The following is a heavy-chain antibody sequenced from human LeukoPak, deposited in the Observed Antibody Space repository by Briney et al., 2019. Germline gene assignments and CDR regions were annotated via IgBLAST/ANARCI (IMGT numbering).Heavy chain of an antibody. CDR3: ARVSPFDY. Sequence: GGSLRLSCAASGFTFSSYAMSWVRQAPGKGLEWVSVTYSSGTTYYADSLKGRFTISRDSSKNMLYLQINNLRVDDTAVYYCARVSPFDYWGQGTLVTVSS. J-gene: IGHJ4*02. CDR1: GFTFSSYA. V-gene: IGHV3-66*01. CDR2: TYSSGTT.